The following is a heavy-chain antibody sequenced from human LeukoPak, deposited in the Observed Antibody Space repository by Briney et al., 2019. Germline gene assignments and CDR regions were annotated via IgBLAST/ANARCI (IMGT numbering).Heavy chain of an antibody. Sequence: GESLKISCKGSGYSFTSYWIGWVRQMPGKGLEWMGIIYPGDSDTRYSPSFQVQVTISADKSISTAYLQWSSLKASDTAMYYCARLGGRITIFGVVIIPPVDYWGQGTLVTVSS. J-gene: IGHJ4*02. CDR1: GYSFTSYW. CDR3: ARLGGRITIFGVVIIPPVDY. V-gene: IGHV5-51*01. D-gene: IGHD3-3*01. CDR2: IYPGDSDT.